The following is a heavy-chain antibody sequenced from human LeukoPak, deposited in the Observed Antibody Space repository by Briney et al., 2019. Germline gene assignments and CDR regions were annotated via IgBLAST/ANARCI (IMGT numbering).Heavy chain of an antibody. J-gene: IGHJ5*02. Sequence: GESLKISCKGSGFSFTSYWIGWVRQMPGKGLEWMGIIYPGDSDTRYSPSFQGQVTISADKSISTAYLQWSSLKASDTAMYYCAVDNGYCSGGSCYVNWFDPWGQGTLVTVSS. CDR3: AVDNGYCSGGSCYVNWFDP. CDR2: IYPGDSDT. V-gene: IGHV5-51*01. CDR1: GFSFTSYW. D-gene: IGHD2-15*01.